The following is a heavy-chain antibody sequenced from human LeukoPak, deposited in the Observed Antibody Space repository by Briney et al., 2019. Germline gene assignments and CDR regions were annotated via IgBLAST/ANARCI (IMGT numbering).Heavy chain of an antibody. CDR3: ARIQRPIVVVPAASFDY. CDR1: GFTFSSYW. D-gene: IGHD2-2*01. Sequence: GGSLRLSCAASGFTFSSYWMSWVRQAPGKGLEWVANIKQDGSEKYYVDSVKGRFTISRDNAKNSLYLQMSSLRAEDTAVYYCARIQRPIVVVPAASFDYWGQGTLVTVSS. J-gene: IGHJ4*02. CDR2: IKQDGSEK. V-gene: IGHV3-7*04.